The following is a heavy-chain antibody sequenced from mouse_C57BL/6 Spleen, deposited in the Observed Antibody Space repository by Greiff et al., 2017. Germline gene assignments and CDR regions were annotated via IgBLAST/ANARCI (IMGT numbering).Heavy chain of an antibody. J-gene: IGHJ1*03. D-gene: IGHD1-1*01. CDR3: ARGGDYYGSSYWYFDV. CDR1: GFTFSDYY. V-gene: IGHV5-16*01. CDR2: INYDGSST. Sequence: EVKLVESEGGLVQPGSSMKLSCTASGFTFSDYYMAWFRQVPEKGLEWVANINYDGSSTYYLDSLKSRFSISRDNAKNILYLQMSSLKSEDTATYYCARGGDYYGSSYWYFDVWGTGTTVTVSS.